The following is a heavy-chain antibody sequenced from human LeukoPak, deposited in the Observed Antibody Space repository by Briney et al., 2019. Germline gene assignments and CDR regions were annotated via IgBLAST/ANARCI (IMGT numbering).Heavy chain of an antibody. J-gene: IGHJ5*02. CDR1: GYTFTGYY. D-gene: IGHD1-1*01. CDR3: ATTGTSGPNWFDP. V-gene: IGHV1-2*02. CDR2: INPNSGGT. Sequence: ASVKVSCKASGYTFTGYYMHWVRQARGQGLEWMGWINPNSGGTNYAQKFQGRVTMTRDTSISTAYMELSRLRSDDTAVYYCATTGTSGPNWFDPWGQGTLVTVSS.